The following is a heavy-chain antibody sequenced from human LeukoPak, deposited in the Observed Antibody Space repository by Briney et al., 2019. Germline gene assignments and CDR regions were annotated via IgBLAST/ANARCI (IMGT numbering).Heavy chain of an antibody. Sequence: SETLSLTCTVSGGSISSGDYYWSWIRQPPGKGLEWIGYIYYSGSTYYNPSLKSRVTISVDTSRNQFSLKLSSVTAADTAVYYCARVDSSSWRPMKFDYWGQGTLVTVSS. D-gene: IGHD6-13*01. J-gene: IGHJ4*02. CDR3: ARVDSSSWRPMKFDY. V-gene: IGHV4-30-4*08. CDR2: IYYSGST. CDR1: GGSISSGDYY.